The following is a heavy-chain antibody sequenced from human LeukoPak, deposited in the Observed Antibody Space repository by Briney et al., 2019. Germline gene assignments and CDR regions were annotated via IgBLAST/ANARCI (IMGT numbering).Heavy chain of an antibody. CDR1: GGTFSSYG. V-gene: IGHV1-18*01. D-gene: IGHD3-10*01. CDR3: ARDGIRGLVDVENHPDTNYYYYYGMDV. J-gene: IGHJ6*02. Sequence: GASVKVSCKASGGTFSSYGISWVRQAPGQGLEWMGWISAYNGNTNYAQKLQGRVTMTTDTSTSTAYMELRSLRSDDTAVYYCARDGIRGLVDVENHPDTNYYYYYGMDVWGQGTTVTVSS. CDR2: ISAYNGNT.